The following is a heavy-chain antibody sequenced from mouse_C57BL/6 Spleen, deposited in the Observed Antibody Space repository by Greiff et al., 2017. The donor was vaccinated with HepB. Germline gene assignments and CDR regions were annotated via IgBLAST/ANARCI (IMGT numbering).Heavy chain of an antibody. CDR2: IYPGDGDT. Sequence: VKLQESGPELVKPGASVKISCKASGYAFSSSWMNWVKQRPGKGLEWIGRIYPGDGDTNYNGKFKGKATLTADKSSSTAYMQLSSLTSEDSAVYFCARRGGYDYDDAMDYWGQGTSVTVSS. D-gene: IGHD2-4*01. V-gene: IGHV1-82*01. CDR3: ARRGGYDYDDAMDY. J-gene: IGHJ4*01. CDR1: GYAFSSSW.